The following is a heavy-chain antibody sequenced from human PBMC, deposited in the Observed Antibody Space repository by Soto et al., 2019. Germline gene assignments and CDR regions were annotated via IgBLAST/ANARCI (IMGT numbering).Heavy chain of an antibody. D-gene: IGHD3-22*01. J-gene: IGHJ5*02. Sequence: SVKVSCKASGGTFSSYAISWVRQAPGQGLEWMGGIIPIFGTANYAQKFQGRVTITADESTSTAYMELSSLRSEDTAVYYCARPTRYYYDSSGQSAWFDHWGQGTMVTAPQ. CDR3: ARPTRYYYDSSGQSAWFDH. CDR1: GGTFSSYA. CDR2: IIPIFGTA. V-gene: IGHV1-69*13.